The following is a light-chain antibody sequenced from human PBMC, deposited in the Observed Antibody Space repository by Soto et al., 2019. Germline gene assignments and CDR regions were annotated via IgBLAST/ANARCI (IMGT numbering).Light chain of an antibody. CDR1: SGHSSYA. Sequence: QPVLTQSPSASASLGASVKLTCTVSSGHSSYAIAWHQQQPEKGPRYLMKLNSDGSHSKGDGIPDRFSGSSSGAERYLTISSLQSEDEADYYCQTWGTGPVVFGGGTKVTVL. V-gene: IGLV4-69*01. J-gene: IGLJ2*01. CDR2: LNSDGSH. CDR3: QTWGTGPVV.